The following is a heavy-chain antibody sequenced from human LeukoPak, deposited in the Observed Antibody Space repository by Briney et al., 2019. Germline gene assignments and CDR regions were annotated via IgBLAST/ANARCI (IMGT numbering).Heavy chain of an antibody. J-gene: IGHJ4*02. CDR2: INAGNGNT. V-gene: IGHV1-3*01. D-gene: IGHD6-13*01. Sequence: ASVKVSCKASGYTFTSYAMHWVRQAPGQRLEWMGWINAGNGNTKYSQKFQGRVTITRDTSASTAYMELSSLRSEDTAVYYCARDGLYSSSWYYFDYWGQGTLVTVSS. CDR3: ARDGLYSSSWYYFDY. CDR1: GYTFTSYA.